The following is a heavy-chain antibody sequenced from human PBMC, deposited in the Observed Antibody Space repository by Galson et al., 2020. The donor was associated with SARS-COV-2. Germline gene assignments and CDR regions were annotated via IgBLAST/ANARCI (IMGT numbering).Heavy chain of an antibody. CDR1: GYTFTSYA. CDR2: INTNTGNP. Sequence: ASVKVSCKASGYTFTSYAMNWVRQAPGQGLEWMGWINTNTGNPTYAQGFTGRFVFSLDTSVSTAYLQISSLKAEDTAVYYCARAEEGIVVVPAAFGRDYYYYMDVWGKGSTVTVSS. J-gene: IGHJ6*03. V-gene: IGHV7-4-1*02. CDR3: ARAEEGIVVVPAAFGRDYYYYMDV. D-gene: IGHD2-2*01.